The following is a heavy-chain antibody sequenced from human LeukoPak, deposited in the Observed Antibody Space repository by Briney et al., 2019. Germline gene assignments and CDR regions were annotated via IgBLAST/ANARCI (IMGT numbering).Heavy chain of an antibody. V-gene: IGHV3-30-3*01. CDR1: GFTFSSYA. CDR3: AREGTVSDFDY. CDR2: ISYDGSNK. Sequence: GGSLRLSCAASGFTFSSYAMPWVRQAPGKGLEWVAVISYDGSNKYYADSVKGRFTISRDNSKNTLYLQMNSLRAEDTAVYYCAREGTVSDFDYWGQGTLVTVSS. D-gene: IGHD4-4*01. J-gene: IGHJ4*02.